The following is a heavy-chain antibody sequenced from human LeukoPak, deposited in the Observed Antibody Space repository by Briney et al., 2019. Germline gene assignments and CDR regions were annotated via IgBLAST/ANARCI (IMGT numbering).Heavy chain of an antibody. CDR2: VYHSGST. Sequence: NPSETLSLTCTVSGYSISSGYYWGWIRQPPGKGLEWIGSVYHSGSTYYNPSLKSRVTISVDTSKNQFSLKLSSVTAADTAVYYCARDSEKYCSGGSCFQIGYWGQGTLVTVSS. J-gene: IGHJ4*02. D-gene: IGHD2-15*01. CDR3: ARDSEKYCSGGSCFQIGY. CDR1: GYSISSGYY. V-gene: IGHV4-38-2*02.